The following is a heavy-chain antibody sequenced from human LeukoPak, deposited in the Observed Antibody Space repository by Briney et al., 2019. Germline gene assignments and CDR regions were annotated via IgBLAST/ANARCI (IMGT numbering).Heavy chain of an antibody. V-gene: IGHV3-23*01. Sequence: GSLRLSCAASGFTFSSYAMSWVRQAPGKGLEGVSVIIGSGGSTYYADSVKGRFTISRDNSKDTLHLQMNSLRAEDTAIYYCAKGSSIAAAGSGFLIYFDFWGQGTLVTVSS. CDR3: AKGSSIAAAGSGFLIYFDF. CDR2: IIGSGGST. J-gene: IGHJ4*02. D-gene: IGHD6-13*01. CDR1: GFTFSSYA.